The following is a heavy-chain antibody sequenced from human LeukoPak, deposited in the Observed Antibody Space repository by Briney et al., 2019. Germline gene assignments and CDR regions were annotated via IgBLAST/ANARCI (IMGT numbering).Heavy chain of an antibody. D-gene: IGHD3-22*01. CDR2: IWYDGSNR. J-gene: IGHJ4*02. CDR1: GLTFSGHS. V-gene: IGHV3-33*08. Sequence: GGSLRLSCAASGLTFSGHSMTWVRQAPGKGLEWVAVIWYDGSNRQYADSVKGRFTISRDNSKNTLYLQMDSLRAEDTAVYYCARDFGFSPSSGYSFDYWGQGTLVTVSS. CDR3: ARDFGFSPSSGYSFDY.